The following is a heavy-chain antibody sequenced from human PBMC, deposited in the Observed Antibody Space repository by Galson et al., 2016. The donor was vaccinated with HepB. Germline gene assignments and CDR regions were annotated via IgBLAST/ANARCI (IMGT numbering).Heavy chain of an antibody. D-gene: IGHD3-10*01. CDR2: INYSGTT. V-gene: IGHV4-39*01. Sequence: ETLSLTCTVSGGSIRSGSSSSSNYYWTWVRQPPGEGLEWIGSINYSGTTSYNAPLNIRVTMSVDTSKSQFSLQLTSVTAADTAVYYCASLIITGSGNFFDFWGQGTLVTVSS. CDR3: ASLIITGSGNFFDF. J-gene: IGHJ4*02. CDR1: GGSIRSGSSSSSNYY.